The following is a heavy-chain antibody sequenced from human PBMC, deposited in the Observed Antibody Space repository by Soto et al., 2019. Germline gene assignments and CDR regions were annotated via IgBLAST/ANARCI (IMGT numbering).Heavy chain of an antibody. J-gene: IGHJ6*02. CDR2: ISYDGSNK. CDR1: GFTFSSYG. D-gene: IGHD3-22*01. V-gene: IGHV3-30*18. CDR3: AKDSLYDSSGYYSPLYYYYGMDV. Sequence: GGSLRLSCVASGFTFSSYGMHWVRQAPGKGLEWVAVISYDGSNKYYADSVKGRFTISRDNSKNTLYLQMNSLRAEDTAVYYCAKDSLYDSSGYYSPLYYYYGMDVWGQGTTVTVSS.